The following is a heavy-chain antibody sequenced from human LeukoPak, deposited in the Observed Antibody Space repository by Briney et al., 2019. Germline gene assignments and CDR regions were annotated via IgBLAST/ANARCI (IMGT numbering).Heavy chain of an antibody. Sequence: GGSLRLSCAASGFTFSTYAMTWVRQAPGKGLEWVSSITPNGDATSAADSVKGRFTISRDNSMNTLYLQMNSLRVEDTALYYCAKAGLVRGGALDSWGQGTLVTVSS. V-gene: IGHV3-23*01. CDR1: GFTFSTYA. D-gene: IGHD4/OR15-4a*01. CDR3: AKAGLVRGGALDS. CDR2: ITPNGDAT. J-gene: IGHJ4*02.